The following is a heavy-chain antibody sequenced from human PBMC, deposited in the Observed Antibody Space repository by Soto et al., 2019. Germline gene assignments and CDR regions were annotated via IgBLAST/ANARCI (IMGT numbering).Heavy chain of an antibody. CDR3: ARRDGIAVAGILDY. CDR1: GYTFNSYG. V-gene: IGHV1-18*01. D-gene: IGHD6-19*01. J-gene: IGHJ4*02. Sequence: ASVKVSCKASGYTFNSYGISWVRQAPGQGLEWKGWISAYNGNTNYAQKLQGRVTMTTDTSTSTAYMELSSLRSDDTAVYFCARRDGIAVAGILDYWGQGTPVTVSS. CDR2: ISAYNGNT.